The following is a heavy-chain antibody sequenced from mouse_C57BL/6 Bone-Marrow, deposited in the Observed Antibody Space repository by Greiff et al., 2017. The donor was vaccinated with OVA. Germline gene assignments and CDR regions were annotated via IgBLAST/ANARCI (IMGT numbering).Heavy chain of an antibody. V-gene: IGHV1-63*01. CDR1: GYTFTNYW. CDR2: IYPGGGYT. CDR3: ARLAHYSGSSYMAMDY. J-gene: IGHJ4*01. D-gene: IGHD1-1*01. Sequence: QVQLQQSGAELVRPGTSVKMSCKASGYTFTNYWIGWAKQRPGHGLEWIGDIYPGGGYTNYNEKFKGKATLTAEKSSSTAYMQFSSLPSEASAIYYCARLAHYSGSSYMAMDYWGQGTSVTVSS.